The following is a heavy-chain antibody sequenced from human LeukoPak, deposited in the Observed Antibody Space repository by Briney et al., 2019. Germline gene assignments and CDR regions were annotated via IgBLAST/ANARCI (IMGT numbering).Heavy chain of an antibody. CDR3: ARSDYIGYFDY. J-gene: IGHJ4*02. D-gene: IGHD4-11*01. CDR2: VYYSGIT. CDR1: GGSVNNNAYY. V-gene: IGHV4-39*01. Sequence: SETLSLTCTVSGGSVNNNAYYWGWVRQPPGKGLEYIGNVYYSGITYYNPSLQSRVTISVDTSNNQFSLKLSSVTSADTAVYYCARSDYIGYFDYWGQGTLVSVSS.